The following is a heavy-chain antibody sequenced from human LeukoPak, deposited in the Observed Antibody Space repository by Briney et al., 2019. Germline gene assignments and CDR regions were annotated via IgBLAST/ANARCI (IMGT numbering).Heavy chain of an antibody. CDR1: GFTFSSYA. J-gene: IGHJ4*02. D-gene: IGHD1-26*01. Sequence: PGGSLRLSGAATGFTFSSYAMHWVRQAPGIGLEWVAVISYDGSNKYYADSVKGRFTISRGNSKNTLYLQMNSLRAEDTAVYYCAREGATRRGGYFDYWGQGTLVTVSS. CDR3: AREGATRRGGYFDY. V-gene: IGHV3-30*17. CDR2: ISYDGSNK.